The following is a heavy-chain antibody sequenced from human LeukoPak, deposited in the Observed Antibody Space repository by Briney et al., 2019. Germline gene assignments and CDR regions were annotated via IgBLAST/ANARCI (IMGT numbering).Heavy chain of an antibody. CDR2: ISSRINYT. J-gene: IGHJ5*02. Sequence: GGSLRLSCAASGFTFSNYDLSWVRQAPGKGLEWVSSISSRINYTYYADSLKGRFTISRDNSKNTLYLQMNSLRAEDTAVYYCARDPVDGIAAAGAAFDPWGQGTLVTVSS. CDR3: ARDPVDGIAAAGAAFDP. D-gene: IGHD6-13*01. CDR1: GFTFSNYD. V-gene: IGHV3-21*01.